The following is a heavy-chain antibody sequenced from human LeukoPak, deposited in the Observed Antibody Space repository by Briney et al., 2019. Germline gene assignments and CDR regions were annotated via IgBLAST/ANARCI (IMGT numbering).Heavy chain of an antibody. Sequence: PGGSLRLSCAASGFTFSSYGMHWVRQAPGKGLEWVAFIRYDGSNKYYADSVKGRFTIFRDNSKNTLYLQMNSLRAEDTAVYYCAKFENGSGSYSFDIWGQGTMVTVSS. CDR3: AKFENGSGSYSFDI. D-gene: IGHD3-10*01. CDR2: IRYDGSNK. V-gene: IGHV3-30*02. CDR1: GFTFSSYG. J-gene: IGHJ3*02.